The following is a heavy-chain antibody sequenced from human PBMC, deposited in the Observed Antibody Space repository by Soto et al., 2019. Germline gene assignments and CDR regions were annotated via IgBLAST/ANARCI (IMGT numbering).Heavy chain of an antibody. V-gene: IGHV1-8*02. D-gene: IGHD3-3*01. Sequence: ASVKVSCKASGYTFTTYDINWVRQAPGQGLEWMGWMSPHSGNTGYAQKFQGRVTMTRDTSISTAYMELSSLRSEDTAVYYCATRITVFGLLIPPFDPWGQGTQVTVSS. J-gene: IGHJ5*02. CDR1: GYTFTTYD. CDR3: ATRITVFGLLIPPFDP. CDR2: MSPHSGNT.